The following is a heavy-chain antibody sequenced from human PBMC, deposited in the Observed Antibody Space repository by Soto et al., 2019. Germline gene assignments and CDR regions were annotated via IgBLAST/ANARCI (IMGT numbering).Heavy chain of an antibody. Sequence: QVQLQESGPGLVKPSETLSLTCTVSGGSINSYFWTWIRQPPGKGLEWIGYIYYSGSTNYNPSLKSRVTISIDTSNNQFSLKLSSVTAPDTAVYYCARGRYTNGLPYLDYWGQGTLVTVSS. CDR2: IYYSGST. V-gene: IGHV4-59*01. D-gene: IGHD3-16*02. CDR3: ARGRYTNGLPYLDY. CDR1: GGSINSYF. J-gene: IGHJ4*02.